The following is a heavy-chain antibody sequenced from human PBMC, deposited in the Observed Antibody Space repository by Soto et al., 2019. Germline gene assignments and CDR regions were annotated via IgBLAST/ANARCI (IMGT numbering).Heavy chain of an antibody. D-gene: IGHD3-22*01. CDR3: AGYYYDSSGYLAHWFDP. J-gene: IGHJ5*02. CDR1: GFTFRSYW. CDR2: INSDGSST. V-gene: IGHV3-74*01. Sequence: PGGSLRLSCAASGFTFRSYWMHWVLQAPGKGLVWVSRINSDGSSTNYADSVKGRFTISRDNAKNTLYLQMNSLRAEDTAVYYCAGYYYDSSGYLAHWFDPCGQVTLVTVSS.